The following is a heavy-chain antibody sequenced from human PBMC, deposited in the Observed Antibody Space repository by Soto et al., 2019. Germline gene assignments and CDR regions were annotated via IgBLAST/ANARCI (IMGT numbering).Heavy chain of an antibody. D-gene: IGHD1-7*01. J-gene: IGHJ5*01. CDR3: ARVVRPPYNWNYSWFDS. CDR1: GGSISSGADY. CDR2: IYYSGST. Sequence: QVQLQESGPGLVKPSQTLSLTCTVSGGSISSGADYWSWIRQHPGKGLEWIGFIYYSGSTYYNPSLRSRVTISVDTSKNQFSLRLTSVTAADTAVYYCARVVRPPYNWNYSWFDSWGQGTLVTVAS. V-gene: IGHV4-31*03.